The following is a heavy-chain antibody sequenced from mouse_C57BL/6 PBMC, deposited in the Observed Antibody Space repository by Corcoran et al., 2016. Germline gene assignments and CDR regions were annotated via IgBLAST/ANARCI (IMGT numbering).Heavy chain of an antibody. D-gene: IGHD1-1*02. CDR2: IDHSGST. CDR1: GYSISSGYY. Sequence: VQLQESGPGLVKPSEPLSLTCAVSGYSISSGYYWGWIRPPPAKGLEWLGRIDHSGSTYYNPSLRSRVTIPVDTSKNQFSLKLGSVTAADTAVYYCASYCSGGSCYPEYNWFDPWGQGTLVTVSS. V-gene: IGHV3-2*02. J-gene: IGHJ4*01. CDR3: ASYCSGGSCYPEYNWFDP.